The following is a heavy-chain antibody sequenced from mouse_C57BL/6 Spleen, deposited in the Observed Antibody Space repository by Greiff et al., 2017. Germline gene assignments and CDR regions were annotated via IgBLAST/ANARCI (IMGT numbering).Heavy chain of an antibody. J-gene: IGHJ3*01. D-gene: IGHD1-1*01. CDR3: ARSLYYYGSSPWFAY. CDR1: GYTFTSYW. Sequence: VQLQQSGAELVKPGASVKLSCKASGYTFTSYWMQWVKQRPGQGLEWIGEIDPSDSYTNYNQKFKGKATLTVDTSSSTAYMQLSSLTSEDSAVYYCARSLYYYGSSPWFAYWGQGTLVTVSA. CDR2: IDPSDSYT. V-gene: IGHV1-50*01.